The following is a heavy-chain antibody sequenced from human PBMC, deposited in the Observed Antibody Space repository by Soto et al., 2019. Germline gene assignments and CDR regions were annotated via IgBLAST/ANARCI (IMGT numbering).Heavy chain of an antibody. J-gene: IGHJ4*02. CDR2: ISWNSGSI. D-gene: IGHD1-26*01. CDR3: AKDRERYFDY. Sequence: EVQLVESGGGLVQPGRSLRLSCAASGFTFDDYAMHWVRQAPGKGLEWVSGISWNSGSIGYADSVKGRFTISRDNAKNSLYLQMNSLRAEDTAVYYCAKDRERYFDYWGQGTLVTVSS. CDR1: GFTFDDYA. V-gene: IGHV3-9*01.